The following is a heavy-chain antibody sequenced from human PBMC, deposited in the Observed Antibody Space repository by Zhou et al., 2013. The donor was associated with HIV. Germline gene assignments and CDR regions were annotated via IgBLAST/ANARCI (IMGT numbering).Heavy chain of an antibody. CDR3: ARAAGIAAAAPPYYYYMDV. CDR2: IIPILDTA. CDR1: GGTFTSYI. J-gene: IGHJ6*03. Sequence: QVQLVQSGAEVKKPGSSMKVSCKASGGTFTSYIFSWVRQAPGQGLQWMGRIIPILDTAKYAQNFQGRVTITADKSTSTAYMELSSLRSEDTAVYYCARAAGIAAAAPPYYYYMDVWGKGTTVTVSS. D-gene: IGHD6-13*01. V-gene: IGHV1-69*08.